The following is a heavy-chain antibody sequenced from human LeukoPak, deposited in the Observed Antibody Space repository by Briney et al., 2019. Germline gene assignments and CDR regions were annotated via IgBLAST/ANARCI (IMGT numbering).Heavy chain of an antibody. CDR2: IGGNGGGT. CDR1: GFTFSSFP. D-gene: IGHD4-11*01. Sequence: PGGSLRLSCAASGFTFSSFPMSWVRQAPGTGLEWVSIIGGNGGGTYYADSVKGRFTISRDNSKNTLHLQMNSLRAEDTAVYFCAKERATTTSFDYWGQGTLVTVSS. V-gene: IGHV3-23*01. CDR3: AKERATTTSFDY. J-gene: IGHJ4*02.